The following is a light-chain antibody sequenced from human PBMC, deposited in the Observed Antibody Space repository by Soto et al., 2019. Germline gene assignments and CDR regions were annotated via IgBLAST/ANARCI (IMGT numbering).Light chain of an antibody. J-gene: IGKJ4*01. V-gene: IGKV3-15*01. CDR2: GAS. CDR1: QSITTN. Sequence: EKVLTQSPVTLSVSLGERATLSCRASQSITTNLAWYQQTPGQAPRLLIFGASNRATGIPARFSGSGSGTEVSLTISSLQSEDSAIYYCQQYNDWPPLTFGGGTKVEI. CDR3: QQYNDWPPLT.